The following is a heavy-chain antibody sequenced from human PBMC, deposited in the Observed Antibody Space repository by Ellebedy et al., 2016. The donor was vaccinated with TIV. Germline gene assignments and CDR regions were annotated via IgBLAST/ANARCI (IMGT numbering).Heavy chain of an antibody. Sequence: SVKVSXXASGGTFSSYAISWVRQAPGQGLEWMGGIIPIFGTANYAQKFQGRVTITADESTSTAYMELSSLRSEDTAVYYCARGGVPPYYYYMDVWGKGTTVTVSS. CDR1: GGTFSSYA. D-gene: IGHD2-2*01. CDR3: ARGGVPPYYYYMDV. V-gene: IGHV1-69*13. J-gene: IGHJ6*03. CDR2: IIPIFGTA.